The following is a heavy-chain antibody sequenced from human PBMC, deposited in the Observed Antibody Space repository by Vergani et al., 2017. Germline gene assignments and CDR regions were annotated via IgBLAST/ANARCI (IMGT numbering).Heavy chain of an antibody. J-gene: IGHJ3*01. D-gene: IGHD5-12*01. CDR2: ISWNSGAV. Sequence: EVDLVKSGGGLAQPGGSLRLSCEASGITFWKFGMHWVRQGPGKGLEWVSGISWNSGAVDYADSVRGRFTISRDNAKNSLFLEMNSLRFEDTAVYFCTNGSVYYHDSAGHGYDPYTGFDLWGQGTLVTVSS. CDR1: GITFWKFG. V-gene: IGHV3-9*01. CDR3: TNGSVYYHDSAGHGYDPYTGFDL.